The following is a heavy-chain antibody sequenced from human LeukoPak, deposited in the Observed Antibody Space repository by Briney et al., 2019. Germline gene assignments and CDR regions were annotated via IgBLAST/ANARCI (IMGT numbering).Heavy chain of an antibody. D-gene: IGHD1-26*01. CDR2: INVGNDST. CDR3: ARDSIWGSGTYGFDY. Sequence: ASVKVSCKASGYTFTSYLIHWVRQAPGQRLEWMGWINVGNDSTKYSQNFQGRVTITRDTSASTAYMELSSLRSEDTAVYYCARDSIWGSGTYGFDYWGQGVLVTVSS. CDR1: GYTFTSYL. V-gene: IGHV1-3*01. J-gene: IGHJ4*02.